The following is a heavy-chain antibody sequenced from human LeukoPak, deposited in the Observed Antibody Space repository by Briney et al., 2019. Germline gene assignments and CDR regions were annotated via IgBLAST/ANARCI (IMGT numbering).Heavy chain of an antibody. CDR2: IYYSGIT. J-gene: IGHJ3*02. CDR3: ARHVGYSSGKNDAFDI. Sequence: PSETLSLXCTASGGSISSSSYYWGWIRQPPGKGLEWIGSIYYSGITYYNPSLKSRVTISVDTSKNQFSLKLSSVTAADTAVYYCARHVGYSSGKNDAFDIWGQGTMVTVSS. V-gene: IGHV4-39*01. D-gene: IGHD6-19*01. CDR1: GGSISSSSYY.